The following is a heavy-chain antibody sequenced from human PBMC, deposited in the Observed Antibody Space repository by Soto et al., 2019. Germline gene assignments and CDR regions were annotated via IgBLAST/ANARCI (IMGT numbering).Heavy chain of an antibody. J-gene: IGHJ1*01. CDR1: GGSISSSSYY. CDR3: AREAAAAGRYFQH. Sequence: QLQLQESGPGLVKPSETLSLTCTVSGGSISSSSYYWGWIRQPPGKGLEWIGSIYYSGSTYYNPSLKRRVTISVDTSKNQFSLKLSSVTAADTAVYYCAREAAAAGRYFQHWGQGTLVTVSS. CDR2: IYYSGST. D-gene: IGHD6-13*01. V-gene: IGHV4-39*02.